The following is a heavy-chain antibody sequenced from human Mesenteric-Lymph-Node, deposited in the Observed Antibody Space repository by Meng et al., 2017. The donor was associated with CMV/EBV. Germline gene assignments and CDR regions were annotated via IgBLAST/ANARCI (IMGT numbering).Heavy chain of an antibody. CDR2: IIPILGIA. V-gene: IGHV1-69*04. D-gene: IGHD2-2*01. Sequence: KASGGTFSSYAISWVRQAPGQGLEWMGRIIPILGIANYAQKFQGRVTITADKSTSTAYMELSSLRSEDTAVYYCASPPAPATEHFQHWGQGTLVTVSS. CDR3: ASPPAPATEHFQH. J-gene: IGHJ1*01. CDR1: GGTFSSYA.